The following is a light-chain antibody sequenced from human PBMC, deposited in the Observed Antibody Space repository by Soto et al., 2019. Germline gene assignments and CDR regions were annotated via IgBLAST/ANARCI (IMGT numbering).Light chain of an antibody. V-gene: IGLV2-23*02. J-gene: IGLJ1*01. CDR2: EVS. CDR3: SSYSGASASSASYV. Sequence: QSALTQPASVSGSPGQSITISCTGTSSDVGTFNLVSWYQQHPGKAPKLLIFEVSNRPSGVSIRFSGSKSGNTASLTISGLQAEDEADDYCSSYSGASASSASYVFATGTKVTVL. CDR1: SSDVGTFNL.